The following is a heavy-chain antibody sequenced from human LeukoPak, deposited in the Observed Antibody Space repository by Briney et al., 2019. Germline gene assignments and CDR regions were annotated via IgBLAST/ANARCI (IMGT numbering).Heavy chain of an antibody. Sequence: PSETLSLTCTVSGGSISSYYWSWIRQPPGKGLEWIGYIYYSGSTYYNPSLKSRVTISVDTSKNQFSLKLSSVTAADTAVYYCARGRISSSWNFDYWGQGTLVTVSS. CDR1: GGSISSYY. D-gene: IGHD6-13*01. CDR2: IYYSGST. J-gene: IGHJ4*02. CDR3: ARGRISSSWNFDY. V-gene: IGHV4-59*08.